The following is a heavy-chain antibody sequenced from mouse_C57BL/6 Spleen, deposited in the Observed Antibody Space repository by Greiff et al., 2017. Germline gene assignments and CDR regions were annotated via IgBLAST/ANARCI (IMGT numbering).Heavy chain of an antibody. J-gene: IGHJ3*01. D-gene: IGHD2-4*01. CDR2: INPSNGGT. Sequence: VQLKQSGTELVKPGASVKLSCKASGYTFTSYWMHWVKQRPGQGLEWIGNINPSNGGTNYNEKFKSKATLTVDKSSSTAYMQLSSLTSEDSAVYYCARWDYDGAWFAYWGQGTLVTVSA. CDR3: ARWDYDGAWFAY. CDR1: GYTFTSYW. V-gene: IGHV1-53*01.